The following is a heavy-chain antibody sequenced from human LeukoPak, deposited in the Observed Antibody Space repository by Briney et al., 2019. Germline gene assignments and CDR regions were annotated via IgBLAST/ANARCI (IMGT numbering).Heavy chain of an antibody. V-gene: IGHV3-53*01. CDR1: GFTVSSNY. D-gene: IGHD6-13*01. J-gene: IGHJ4*02. Sequence: PGGSLRLSCAASGFTVSSNYMSWIRQAPGKGLEWVSVIYSGGGTYYADSVKGRFTISRDNSKNTLYLQMNSLRAEDTAVYYCARGLGSSSWYEYWGQGTLVTVSS. CDR2: IYSGGGT. CDR3: ARGLGSSSWYEY.